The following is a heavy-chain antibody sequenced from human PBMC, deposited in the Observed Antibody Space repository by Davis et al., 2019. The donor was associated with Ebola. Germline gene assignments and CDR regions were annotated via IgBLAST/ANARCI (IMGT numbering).Heavy chain of an antibody. CDR1: GFTFSSYS. CDR2: ISSSSSYI. J-gene: IGHJ6*02. D-gene: IGHD3-10*01. Sequence: GESLKISCAASGFTFSSYSMNWVRQAPGKGLEWVSSISSSSSYIYYADSVKGRFTISRDNAKNSLYLQMNSLRAEDTAVYYCAREYLVQGVIIPYYYYYGMDVWGQGTTVTVSS. CDR3: AREYLVQGVIIPYYYYYGMDV. V-gene: IGHV3-21*01.